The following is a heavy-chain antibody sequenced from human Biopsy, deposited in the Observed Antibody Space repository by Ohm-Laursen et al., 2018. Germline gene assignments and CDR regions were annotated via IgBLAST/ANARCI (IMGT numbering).Heavy chain of an antibody. CDR1: GYTLTDLS. CDR2: FAPKNGKT. Sequence: GASVKVSCKVYGYTLTDLSMHWVRRAPGKGLEWMGGFAPKNGKTIYAQKFQGRVTMTEDTSTDTAYMELSNLRSEDTAVYYCEGDINNWNVNYWGQGTLVIVSS. V-gene: IGHV1-24*01. J-gene: IGHJ4*02. CDR3: EGDINNWNVNY. D-gene: IGHD1-20*01.